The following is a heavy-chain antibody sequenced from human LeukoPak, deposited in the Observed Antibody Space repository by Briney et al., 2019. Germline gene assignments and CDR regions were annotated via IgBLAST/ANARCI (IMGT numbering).Heavy chain of an antibody. CDR3: ATGVELDLRCWFDP. J-gene: IGHJ5*02. V-gene: IGHV1-69*04. D-gene: IGHD1-7*01. CDR2: IIPVLGVS. Sequence: SVKVSCKASGGSFSSYVINWVRQAPGQGLEWMGRIIPVLGVSNFAQKFQGRVTITADKSTNTAHMELSSLRSEDTAVYYCATGVELDLRCWFDPWGQGTLVTVSS. CDR1: GGSFSSYV.